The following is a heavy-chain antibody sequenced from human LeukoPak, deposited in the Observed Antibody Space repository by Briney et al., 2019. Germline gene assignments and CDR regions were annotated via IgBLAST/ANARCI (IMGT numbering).Heavy chain of an antibody. D-gene: IGHD1-26*01. Sequence: SETLSLTCTVSGGSIRSSYYYWGWIRQPPGKGLEWIGSITYSGSTYYNPSLESRVTISVDTPKNQFSLRLISVTAVDTAVYYCARQGVGATDCWGQGTLVTVSS. J-gene: IGHJ4*02. CDR2: ITYSGST. CDR1: GGSIRSSYYY. V-gene: IGHV4-39*01. CDR3: ARQGVGATDC.